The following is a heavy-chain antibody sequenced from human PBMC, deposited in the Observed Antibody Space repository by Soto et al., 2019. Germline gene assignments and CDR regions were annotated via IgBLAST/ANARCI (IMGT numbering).Heavy chain of an antibody. CDR2: ISSSGSTI. D-gene: IGHD1-26*01. CDR1: VFTLIDYY. J-gene: IGHJ6*01. V-gene: IGHV3-11*01. CDR3: ARDKGGEYGMEV. Sequence: SXRLSCSASVFTLIDYYIILIRQAPGKGLEWVSYISSSGSTIYYADSVKGRFTISRDNAKNSLYLQMNSLRAEATAVYYCARDKGGEYGMEVWGQGPTVNVSS.